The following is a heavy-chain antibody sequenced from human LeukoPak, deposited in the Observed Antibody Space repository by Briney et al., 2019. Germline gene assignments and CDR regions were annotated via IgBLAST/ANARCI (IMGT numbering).Heavy chain of an antibody. CDR2: IRRKAYLVTT. D-gene: IGHD2/OR15-2a*01. CDR3: TRGPILLWIHNGMDV. J-gene: IGHJ6*02. Sequence: GGSLTLSCFASGLIFCDHSMRWVRQAPGEGREWVGFIRRKAYLVTTEYAASVEGIFTILRDDSRGIAYLQMNSLKTDDTAFYYCTRGPILLWIHNGMDVWGQGTTVTVSS. V-gene: IGHV3-49*04. CDR1: GLIFCDHS.